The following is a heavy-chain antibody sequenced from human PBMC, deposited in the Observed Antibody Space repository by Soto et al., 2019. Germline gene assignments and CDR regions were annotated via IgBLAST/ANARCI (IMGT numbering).Heavy chain of an antibody. Sequence: QVQLVQSGAEVKKPGSSVKVSCKASGGTFSSYAISWVRQAPGQGLEWMGGIIPIFGTANYAQKFQGRVKITADESTSTAYMELSSLRSEDTAVYDCASSIAARSGQHAFDIWGQGTMVTVSS. CDR1: GGTFSSYA. CDR2: IIPIFGTA. D-gene: IGHD6-6*01. J-gene: IGHJ3*02. CDR3: ASSIAARSGQHAFDI. V-gene: IGHV1-69*01.